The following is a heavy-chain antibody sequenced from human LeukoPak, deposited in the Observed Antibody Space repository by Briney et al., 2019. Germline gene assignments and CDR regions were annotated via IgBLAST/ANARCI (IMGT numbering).Heavy chain of an antibody. Sequence: SETLSLTCAVYGGSFSGYYWSWIRQPPGKGLEWIGEINHSGSTNYNPSLKSRVTISVDTSKDQFSLKLSSVTAADTAVYYCARARGYCSGGSCYSRSWYFDLWGRGTLVTVSS. CDR2: INHSGST. CDR1: GGSFSGYY. CDR3: ARARGYCSGGSCYSRSWYFDL. D-gene: IGHD2-15*01. J-gene: IGHJ2*01. V-gene: IGHV4-34*01.